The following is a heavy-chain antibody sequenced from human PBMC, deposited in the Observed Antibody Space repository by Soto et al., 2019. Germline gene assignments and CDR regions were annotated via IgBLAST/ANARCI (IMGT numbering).Heavy chain of an antibody. Sequence: GGSLRLSCTASGFTFSTYWMHWARQAPGKGLVWLSRLKGDGSMTDYADSVKGRFTISRDNAKNSLYLQMNSLRAEDTAVYYCARSLLLQRAAFDIWGQGTMVTVSS. CDR2: LKGDGSMT. V-gene: IGHV3-74*01. D-gene: IGHD2-15*01. J-gene: IGHJ3*02. CDR3: ARSLLLQRAAFDI. CDR1: GFTFSTYW.